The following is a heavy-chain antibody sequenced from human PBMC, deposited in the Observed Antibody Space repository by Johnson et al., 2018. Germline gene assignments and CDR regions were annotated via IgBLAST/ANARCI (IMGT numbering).Heavy chain of an antibody. V-gene: IGHV3-30-3*01. CDR3: AKEPERNYDDPWRGAFDI. CDR2: ISYDGSNK. Sequence: QVQLVESGGGVVQPGRSLRLSCAASGFTFSSYAMHWVRQAPGKGLEWVAVISYDGSNKYYADSVKGRFTISRDNSKNTLYLQRNSLGAEDTAGYYFAKEPERNYDDPWRGAFDIWGQGTMVTVSS. CDR1: GFTFSSYA. J-gene: IGHJ3*02. D-gene: IGHD3-22*01.